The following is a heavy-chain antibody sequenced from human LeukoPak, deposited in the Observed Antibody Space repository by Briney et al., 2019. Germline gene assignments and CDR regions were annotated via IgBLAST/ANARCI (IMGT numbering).Heavy chain of an antibody. CDR3: ARQGSSSSETPDY. V-gene: IGHV5-51*01. CDR2: IYPGDTDT. CDR1: GSSFTSYW. Sequence: GASQHISYAGSGSSFTSYWIGWVRPMRRKGLEWMGIIYPGDTDTRYSLSFQGQVTISADKSISTAYLQWSSLKASDTAMYYCARQGSSSSETPDYWGQGTLVTVSS. J-gene: IGHJ4*02. D-gene: IGHD6-6*01.